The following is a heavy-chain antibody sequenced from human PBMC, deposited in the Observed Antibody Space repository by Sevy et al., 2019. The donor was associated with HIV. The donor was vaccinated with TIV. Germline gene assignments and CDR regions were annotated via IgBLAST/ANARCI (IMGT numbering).Heavy chain of an antibody. V-gene: IGHV1-8*01. CDR3: VRVGRKNNWFDP. CDR2: MNPNSGNT. CDR1: GYTFTSYD. D-gene: IGHD2-15*01. Sequence: ASVKVSCKASGYTFTSYDINWVRQATGQGLEWMGWMNPNSGNTGYAQKFQGRVTMTRNTSISTAYMELSSLRSEDTAVYYCVRVGRKNNWFDPWGQGTLVTVSS. J-gene: IGHJ5*02.